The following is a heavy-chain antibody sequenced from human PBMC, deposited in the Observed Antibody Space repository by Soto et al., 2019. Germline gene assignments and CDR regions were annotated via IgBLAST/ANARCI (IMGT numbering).Heavy chain of an antibody. CDR1: GYTFTNND. CDR3: ARMESFGSLNWFDP. Sequence: APVKVSCKASGYTFTNNDVSWVRQAPGQGLEWMGWMNPRSGDTGYAQKFQGRVTMTRDISIATAYMELNSLTSEDTAIYYCARMESFGSLNWFDPWGQGTLVTVSS. V-gene: IGHV1-8*02. CDR2: MNPRSGDT. J-gene: IGHJ5*02. D-gene: IGHD5-18*01.